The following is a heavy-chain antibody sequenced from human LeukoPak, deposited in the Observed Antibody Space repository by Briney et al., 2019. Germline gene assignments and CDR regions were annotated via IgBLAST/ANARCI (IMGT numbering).Heavy chain of an antibody. J-gene: IGHJ4*02. CDR3: ARPYYYDSSGYYFSGPYYFDY. V-gene: IGHV3-7*01. D-gene: IGHD3-22*01. CDR2: IKQDGSEK. Sequence: GGSLRLSCAASGFTFSSYWMSWVRQAPGKGLEWVANIKQDGSEKYYVDSVKGRFTISRDNAKNSLYLQMNSLRAEDTAVYYCARPYYYDSSGYYFSGPYYFDYWGQGTLVTVSS. CDR1: GFTFSSYW.